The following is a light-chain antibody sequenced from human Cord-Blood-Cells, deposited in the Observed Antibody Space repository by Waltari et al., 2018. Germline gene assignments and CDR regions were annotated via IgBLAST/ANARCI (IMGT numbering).Light chain of an antibody. CDR1: QSVSSY. J-gene: IGKJ4*01. Sequence: EIVLTKSPATLSLSPGERATLSCRASQSVSSYLAWYQQKPGQAPRLLIYDASNRTTGIPARFSGSGSGTDFTLTISSLGPEDFAVYYCQQRSNGPPLTFGGGTKVEIK. CDR3: QQRSNGPPLT. V-gene: IGKV3-11*01. CDR2: DAS.